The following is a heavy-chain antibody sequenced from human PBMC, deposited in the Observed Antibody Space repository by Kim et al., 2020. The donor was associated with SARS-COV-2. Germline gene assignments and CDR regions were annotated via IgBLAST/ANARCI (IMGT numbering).Heavy chain of an antibody. J-gene: IGHJ4*02. V-gene: IGHV4-4*07. CDR3: ARMKGSRRLFDY. D-gene: IGHD1-1*01. Sequence: HTNPSRRSRVTLSVDTSKNQFSLNLRSVTDADAAVYYCARMKGSRRLFDYWGQGTLVTVST.